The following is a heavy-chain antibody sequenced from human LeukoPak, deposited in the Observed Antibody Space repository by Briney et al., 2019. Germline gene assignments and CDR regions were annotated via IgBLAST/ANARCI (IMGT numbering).Heavy chain of an antibody. CDR3: ARGAGLTEQWYWFDP. CDR2: INHSGST. Sequence: SETLSLTCAVYGGSFSGYYWSWIRQPPGKGLEWIGEINHSGSTNYNPSLKSRVTISVDTSKNQFSLKLSSVTAADTAVYYCARGAGLTEQWYWFDPWGQGTLVTVSS. J-gene: IGHJ5*02. CDR1: GGSFSGYY. D-gene: IGHD6-19*01. V-gene: IGHV4-34*01.